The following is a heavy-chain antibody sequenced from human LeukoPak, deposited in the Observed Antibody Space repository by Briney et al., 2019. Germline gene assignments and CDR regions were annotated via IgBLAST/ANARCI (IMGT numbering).Heavy chain of an antibody. CDR2: IYTSGST. CDR3: ARDDYDILTGRYETNWFDP. D-gene: IGHD3-9*01. J-gene: IGHJ5*02. CDR1: GGSISSGSYY. Sequence: SETLSLTCTVSGGSISSGSYYWRWIRQPAGKGLEWIGRIYTSGSTNYNPSLKSRVTISVDTSKNQFSLKLSSVTAADTAVYYCARDDYDILTGRYETNWFDPWGQGTLVTVSS. V-gene: IGHV4-61*02.